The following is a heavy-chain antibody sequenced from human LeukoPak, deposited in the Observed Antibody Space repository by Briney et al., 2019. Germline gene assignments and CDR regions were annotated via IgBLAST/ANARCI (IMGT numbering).Heavy chain of an antibody. CDR1: GGSFSGYY. CDR2: INHSGST. D-gene: IGHD7-27*01. V-gene: IGHV4-34*01. J-gene: IGHJ4*02. Sequence: PSETLSLTCAVYGGSFSGYYWSWIRQPPGKGLEWIGEINHSGSTNYNPSLKSRVTISVDTSKNQFSLKLSSVTAADTAVYYCARGPTITGDLDYWGQGTLVTVS. CDR3: ARGPTITGDLDY.